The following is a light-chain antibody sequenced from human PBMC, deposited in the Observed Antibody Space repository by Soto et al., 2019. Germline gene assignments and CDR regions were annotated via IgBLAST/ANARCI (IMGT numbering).Light chain of an antibody. CDR1: QSISSW. Sequence: DIQMTQSPSTLSASVGDRVTITCRASQSISSWLAWYQQKPGKAPKLLIYDASSLESGVPSRFSGSGSGTEFTLTISSLQPDDVATYYCQKYNSAPLNFGGGTKVDIK. J-gene: IGKJ4*01. CDR3: QKYNSAPLN. V-gene: IGKV1-5*01. CDR2: DAS.